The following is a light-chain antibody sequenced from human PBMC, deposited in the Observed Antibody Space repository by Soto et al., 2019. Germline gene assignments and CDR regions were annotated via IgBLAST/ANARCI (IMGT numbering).Light chain of an antibody. CDR1: SGHSRYA. CDR3: QTWGTGIHVV. Sequence: QSVLTQSPSASASLGASVKLTCTLSSGHSRYAIAWHQQQPEKGPRYLMKLNSDGSHSKGDGIPDRFSGSSSGAERYLTISSLQSEDEADYYCQTWGTGIHVVFGGGTKVTVL. CDR2: LNSDGSH. J-gene: IGLJ2*01. V-gene: IGLV4-69*01.